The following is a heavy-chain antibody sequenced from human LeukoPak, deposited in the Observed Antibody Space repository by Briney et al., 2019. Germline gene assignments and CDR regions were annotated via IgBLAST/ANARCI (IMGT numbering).Heavy chain of an antibody. CDR1: GFTFSSYW. J-gene: IGHJ4*02. CDR3: ARDLSVRGVLAGFDY. Sequence: GGSLRPSCAASGFTFSSYWMSWVRQAPGKGLEWVSVIYSGGSTYYADSVKGRFTISRDNSKNTLYLQMNSLRAEDTAVYYCARDLSVRGVLAGFDYWGQGTLVTVSS. CDR2: IYSGGST. D-gene: IGHD3-10*01. V-gene: IGHV3-66*01.